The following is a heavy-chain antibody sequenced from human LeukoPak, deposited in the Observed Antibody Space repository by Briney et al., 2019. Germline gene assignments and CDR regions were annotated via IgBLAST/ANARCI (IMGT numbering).Heavy chain of an antibody. Sequence: GGSLRLCCAASGFTFSDYYMSWIRQAPGKRLEWVSYISSSGSTIYYADSVKGRFTISRDNAKNSLYLQMNSLRAEDTAVYYCARDPLGHSLFDYWGQGTLVTVSS. D-gene: IGHD6-13*01. CDR3: ARDPLGHSLFDY. CDR1: GFTFSDYY. CDR2: ISSSGSTI. J-gene: IGHJ4*02. V-gene: IGHV3-11*01.